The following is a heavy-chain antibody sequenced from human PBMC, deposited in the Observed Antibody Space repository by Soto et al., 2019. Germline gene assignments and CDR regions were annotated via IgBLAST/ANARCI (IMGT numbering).Heavy chain of an antibody. J-gene: IGHJ6*02. D-gene: IGHD3-9*01. CDR1: GFTFSSYS. Sequence: EVQLVESGGGLVKPGGSLRLSCAASGFTFSSYSMNWVRQAPGKGLEWVSSISSSSSYIYYADSVKGRFTISRDNAKNSLYLQMNSLRAEDTAVYYCARVNIRQGYDILTGYYLYYYGMDVWGQGTTVTVSS. CDR3: ARVNIRQGYDILTGYYLYYYGMDV. CDR2: ISSSSSYI. V-gene: IGHV3-21*01.